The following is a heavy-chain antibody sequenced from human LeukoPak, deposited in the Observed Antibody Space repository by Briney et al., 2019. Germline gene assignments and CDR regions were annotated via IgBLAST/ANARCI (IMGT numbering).Heavy chain of an antibody. Sequence: ASVKVSCKASGYTFTSYGISWVRQAPGQGLEWMGWISAYNGNTNYAQKLQGRVTITAAKSTSTAYMELSSLRSEDTAVYYCARAAYGTYYYGFDYWGQGTLVTVSS. J-gene: IGHJ4*02. V-gene: IGHV1-18*01. CDR2: ISAYNGNT. CDR3: ARAAYGTYYYGFDY. CDR1: GYTFTSYG. D-gene: IGHD3-10*01.